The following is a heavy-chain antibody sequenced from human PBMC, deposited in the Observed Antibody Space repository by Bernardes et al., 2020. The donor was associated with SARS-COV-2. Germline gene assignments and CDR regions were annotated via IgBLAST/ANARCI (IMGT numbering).Heavy chain of an antibody. J-gene: IGHJ6*02. V-gene: IGHV1-18*01. Sequence: ASVKVSCKASDDTFNTYGITWVRQASGQGLEWMGWTSSNNVDTVYAQDLQGRVTMTRDTSTRTAYMELRSLRPDDTAVYYCASGRTTLITCPDCHYYGMDVWGQGTTVTVSS. D-gene: IGHD3-16*01. CDR3: ASGRTTLITCPDCHYYGMDV. CDR2: TSSNNVDT. CDR1: DDTFNTYG.